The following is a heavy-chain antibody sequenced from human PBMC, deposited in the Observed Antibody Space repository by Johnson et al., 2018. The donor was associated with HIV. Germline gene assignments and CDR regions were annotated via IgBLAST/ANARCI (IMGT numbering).Heavy chain of an antibody. CDR3: ARVRTGDSSGYHDAFDI. CDR2: INWNGGSI. CDR1: GFTVSSNY. Sequence: VQLVESGGGLIQPGGSLRLSCAASGFTVSSNYMSWVRQAPGKGLEWVSGINWNGGSIGYADSVKGRFTISRDNAKNSLNLQMNSLRAEDTALYYCARVRTGDSSGYHDAFDIWGQGTMVTVSS. D-gene: IGHD3-22*01. J-gene: IGHJ3*02. V-gene: IGHV3-20*04.